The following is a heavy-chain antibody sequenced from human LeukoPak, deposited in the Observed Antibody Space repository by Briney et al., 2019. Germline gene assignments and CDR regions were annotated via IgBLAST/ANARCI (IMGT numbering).Heavy chain of an antibody. CDR1: GGSISSSSYY. D-gene: IGHD4-17*01. CDR2: IYYSGST. CDR3: ARYRGPGDGDYVSTFDY. Sequence: SETLSLTCTVSGGSISSSSYYWGWIRQPPGKGLEWIGSIYYSGSTYYNPSLKSRVTISVDTSKNQFSLKLSSVTAADTAVYYCARYRGPGDGDYVSTFDYWGQGTLVTVSS. J-gene: IGHJ4*02. V-gene: IGHV4-39*07.